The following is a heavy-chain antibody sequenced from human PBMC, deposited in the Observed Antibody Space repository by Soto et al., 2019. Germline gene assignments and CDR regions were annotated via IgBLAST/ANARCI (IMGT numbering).Heavy chain of an antibody. CDR3: ARGDGTGLYNSGWSPRY. CDR2: ISGSSTYL. CDR1: GFTFSYYS. D-gene: IGHD6-19*01. J-gene: IGHJ4*02. Sequence: EVQLVESGGGLVKPGESLRVSCAASGFTFSYYSLHWVRQAPGKGLEWVPSISGSSTYLYNAGRVKGRFTISRDNAKNSLYLRMDSLRAEDTAVYYCARGDGTGLYNSGWSPRYWGQGTLVTVSS. V-gene: IGHV3-21*04.